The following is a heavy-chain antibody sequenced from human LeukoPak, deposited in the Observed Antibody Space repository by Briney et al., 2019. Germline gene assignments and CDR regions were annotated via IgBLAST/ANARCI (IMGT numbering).Heavy chain of an antibody. D-gene: IGHD3-9*01. V-gene: IGHV4-59*08. J-gene: IGHJ4*02. Sequence: SETLSLTCTVSGGSITGHSWTWIRQPPGKGLEYIGYIYYTGTTNYNPSLKSRATISLDTSKNQFSLKLSSVTTADTAVYYCARHLGATGTWDYWGQGALVTVSS. CDR2: IYYTGTT. CDR1: GGSITGHS. CDR3: ARHLGATGTWDY.